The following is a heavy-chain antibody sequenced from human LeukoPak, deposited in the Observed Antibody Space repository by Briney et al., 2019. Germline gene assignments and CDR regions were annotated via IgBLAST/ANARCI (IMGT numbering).Heavy chain of an antibody. J-gene: IGHJ4*02. CDR3: ARGEYDSSGYSYVYSLY. D-gene: IGHD3-22*01. CDR2: ISAYNGNT. Sequence: ASVKVSCKASGYTFTSYGISWVRQAPGQGLEWMGWISAYNGNTNYAQKRQGRVTMTTDTSTSTADMELRSIRSDATAVYYCARGEYDSSGYSYVYSLYWGQGTLVTVSS. V-gene: IGHV1-18*01. CDR1: GYTFTSYG.